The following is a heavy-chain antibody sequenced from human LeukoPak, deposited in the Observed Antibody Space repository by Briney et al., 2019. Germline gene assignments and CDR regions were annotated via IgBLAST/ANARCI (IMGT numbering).Heavy chain of an antibody. CDR1: GFTFSSYA. Sequence: GSLRLSCAASGFTFSSYAMSWVRQAPGKGLEWVSSIGGSSSSLYYAESVKGRFTISRDNARNSLYLQMNSLRAEDTAVYYCAKEAGQDYGALDAFDVWGQGTMVTVSS. J-gene: IGHJ3*01. D-gene: IGHD4-17*01. CDR2: IGGSSSSL. V-gene: IGHV3-21*01. CDR3: AKEAGQDYGALDAFDV.